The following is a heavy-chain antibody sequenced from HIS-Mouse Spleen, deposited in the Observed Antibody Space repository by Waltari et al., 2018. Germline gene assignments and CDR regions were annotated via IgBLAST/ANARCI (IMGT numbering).Heavy chain of an antibody. J-gene: IGHJ4*02. CDR3: ARGEGRELKVDY. CDR1: GGSISSGGYY. V-gene: IGHV4-31*03. D-gene: IGHD1-7*01. Sequence: QVQLQESGPGLVKPSQTLSLTCTVSGGSISSGGYYWSWIRQHPGKGLEWIGYIYYSGSTYYNPSLKSRVTISVDTSKNQLSLKLSSVTAADTAVYYCARGEGRELKVDYWGQGTLVTVSS. CDR2: IYYSGST.